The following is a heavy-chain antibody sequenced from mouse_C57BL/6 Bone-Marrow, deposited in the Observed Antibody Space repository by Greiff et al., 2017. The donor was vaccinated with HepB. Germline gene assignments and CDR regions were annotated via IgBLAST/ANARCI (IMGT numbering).Heavy chain of an antibody. D-gene: IGHD1-1*01. V-gene: IGHV1-42*01. J-gene: IGHJ2*01. CDR1: GYSFTGYY. CDR3: ARIGSSLYYFDY. CDR2: INPSTGGT. Sequence: VQLQQSGPELVKPGASVKISCKASGYSFTGYYMNWVKQSPEKSLEWIGEINPSTGGTTYNQKFKAKATLTVDKSSSTAYMQLKSLTSEDSAVYYCARIGSSLYYFDYWGQGTTLTVSS.